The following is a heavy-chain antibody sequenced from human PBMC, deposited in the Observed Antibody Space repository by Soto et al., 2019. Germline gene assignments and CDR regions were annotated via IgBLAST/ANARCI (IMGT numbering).Heavy chain of an antibody. Sequence: QLQLVQSGAELRKPGASVKVSCKASGYTFTNFGLSWVRQAPGQGLEWMGWISTQNGRTNYAQNFQGRLTMTTDTTTKPAYIELRSLRSDDTAVYYCARDYFQSGRTWYDVFGPWGQGTMVTVSS. CDR1: GYTFTNFG. D-gene: IGHD3-9*01. CDR3: ARDYFQSGRTWYDVFGP. J-gene: IGHJ3*01. CDR2: ISTQNGRT. V-gene: IGHV1-18*01.